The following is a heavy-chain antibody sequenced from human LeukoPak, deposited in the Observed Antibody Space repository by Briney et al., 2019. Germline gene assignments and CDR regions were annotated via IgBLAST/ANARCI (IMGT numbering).Heavy chain of an antibody. CDR2: ISPSGGST. D-gene: IGHD3-16*01. V-gene: IGHV1-46*01. CDR1: GYTFTNYY. CDR3: AREIGMGAFDYYYYGMDV. J-gene: IGHJ6*02. Sequence: ASVKVSCTASGYTFTNYYMHWVRQAPGQGLEWMGIISPSGGSTSYAQKFQGRVTMTRDTSTSTVYMELSSLRSEDTAVYYCAREIGMGAFDYYYYGMDVWGQGTTVTVSS.